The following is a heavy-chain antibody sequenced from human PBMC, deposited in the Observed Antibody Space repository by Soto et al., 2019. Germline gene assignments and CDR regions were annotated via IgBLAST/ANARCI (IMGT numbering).Heavy chain of an antibody. J-gene: IGHJ4*02. CDR1: GFTVSSYA. D-gene: IGHD3-10*01. V-gene: IGHV3-23*01. CDR3: AKDLALTMVRGAPEGVDY. CDR2: ISGSGGST. Sequence: GGSLRLSCAASGFTVSSYAMSWVRQAPGKGLEWVSAISGSGGSTYYADSVKGRFTISRDNSKNTLDLQMNSLRAEDTAVYYCAKDLALTMVRGAPEGVDYWGQGTLVTVSS.